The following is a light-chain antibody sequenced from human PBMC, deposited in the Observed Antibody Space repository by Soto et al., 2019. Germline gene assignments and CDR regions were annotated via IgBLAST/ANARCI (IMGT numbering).Light chain of an antibody. V-gene: IGLV2-8*01. J-gene: IGLJ3*02. Sequence: QSALTQPPSASGSPGQSVTISCTGTSSDVGGYNYVSWYQQHPGKAPKLIIYEVSKRPSGVPDRFSGSKSGNTASLTVSGLQAEDEAEYYCNSYAGINRGVFGGGTKVTVL. CDR1: SSDVGGYNY. CDR3: NSYAGINRGV. CDR2: EVS.